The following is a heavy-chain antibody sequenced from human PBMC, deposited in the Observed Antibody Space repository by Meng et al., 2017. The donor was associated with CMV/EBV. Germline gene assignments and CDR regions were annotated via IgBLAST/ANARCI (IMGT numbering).Heavy chain of an antibody. Sequence: GGSLRLSCAASGFTFSSYAMSWVRQAPGKGLEWVSAISGSGGSTYYADSVKGRFTISRDNSKNTLYLQMNSLRAEDTAVYYCAKENFKSSSAYYYYGMDVWGQGTTVTVSS. D-gene: IGHD3-10*01. V-gene: IGHV3-23*01. CDR1: GFTFSSYA. CDR2: ISGSGGST. CDR3: AKENFKSSSAYYYYGMDV. J-gene: IGHJ6*02.